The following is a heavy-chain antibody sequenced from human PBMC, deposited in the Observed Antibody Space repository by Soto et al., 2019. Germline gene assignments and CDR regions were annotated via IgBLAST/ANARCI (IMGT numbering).Heavy chain of an antibody. CDR1: GLTFGSYG. CDR3: PKDLISSFDAFDV. D-gene: IGHD6-13*01. V-gene: IGHV3-33*06. J-gene: IGHJ3*01. Sequence: PXGSLRVPCAESGLTFGSYGMHWVRQAPGKGRDWVAVTWYDGIDKYYADSVKGRFTISRDNSKTTLYLQMSSLRAEDTAVYYCPKDLISSFDAFDVWGQGTMVTVSS. CDR2: TWYDGIDK.